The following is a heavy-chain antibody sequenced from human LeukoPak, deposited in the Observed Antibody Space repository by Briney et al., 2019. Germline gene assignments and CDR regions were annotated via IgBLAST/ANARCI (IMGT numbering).Heavy chain of an antibody. Sequence: SEALSLTCAVSGGSFSGFYWSWIRQSPGKGLEWIGEYNHFGSTNYNPSLNDRVTISVDKSKNQFSLTLSSVTAADTAVYYCARTHDYGDYPTTYFDCWGQGTLVTVSS. CDR2: YNHFGST. CDR1: GGSFSGFY. D-gene: IGHD4-17*01. J-gene: IGHJ4*02. V-gene: IGHV4-34*01. CDR3: ARTHDYGDYPTTYFDC.